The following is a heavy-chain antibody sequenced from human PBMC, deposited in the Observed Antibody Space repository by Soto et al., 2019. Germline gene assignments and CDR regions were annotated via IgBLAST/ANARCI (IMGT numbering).Heavy chain of an antibody. CDR1: GGSISSGGYY. CDR2: IYYSGST. CDR3: AREAGYYDSSGYYLNYSFDY. J-gene: IGHJ4*02. Sequence: TLSLTATVSGGSISSGGYYWSWIRQHPGKGLEWIGYIYYSGSTYYNPSLKSRVTISVDTSKNQFSLKLSSVTAADTAVYYCAREAGYYDSSGYYLNYSFDYWGQGTLVTVSS. D-gene: IGHD3-22*01. V-gene: IGHV4-31*03.